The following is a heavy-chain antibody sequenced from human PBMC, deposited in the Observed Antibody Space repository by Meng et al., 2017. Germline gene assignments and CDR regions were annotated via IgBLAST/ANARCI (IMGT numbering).Heavy chain of an antibody. CDR2: INHSGST. CDR3: ARRGIAARPFYY. Sequence: VPLQQWAAGLLKPSETLSLTCAVYGGSFSGYYWSWIRQPPGKGLEWIGEINHSGSTNYNPSLKSRVTISVDTSKNQFSLKLSSVTAADTAVYYCARRGIAARPFYYWGQGTLVTVSS. V-gene: IGHV4-34*01. J-gene: IGHJ4*02. CDR1: GGSFSGYY. D-gene: IGHD6-6*01.